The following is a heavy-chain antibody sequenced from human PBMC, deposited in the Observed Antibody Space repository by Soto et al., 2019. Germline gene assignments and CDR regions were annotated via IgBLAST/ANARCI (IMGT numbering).Heavy chain of an antibody. CDR2: VKSKTDGGTT. CDR1: GFIFSKAW. Sequence: GGSLRLSCAASGFIFSKAWINWVRQAPGKGLEWVGRVKSKTDGGTTDFAAPVKGRFAISRDDSKNMVYLEMNSLKTEDTAIYYCTTDSYMTNIIVRFDYWGHGTLVTVSS. J-gene: IGHJ4*01. V-gene: IGHV3-15*07. D-gene: IGHD4-17*01. CDR3: TTDSYMTNIIVRFDY.